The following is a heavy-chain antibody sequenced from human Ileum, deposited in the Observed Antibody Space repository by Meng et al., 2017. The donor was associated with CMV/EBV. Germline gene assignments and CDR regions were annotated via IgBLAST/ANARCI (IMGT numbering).Heavy chain of an antibody. CDR1: GFIFSNYA. Sequence: SGFIFSNYAMSWVRQAPGKGLEWVSVLSNNGANSHYADSVKGRFTISRDNSKNTLYLQMNSLRADDTAVYYCAKSPGSCSGGTCYPRDWGPGTLVTVSS. CDR3: AKSPGSCSGGTCYPRD. J-gene: IGHJ4*02. V-gene: IGHV3-23*01. D-gene: IGHD2-15*01. CDR2: LSNNGANS.